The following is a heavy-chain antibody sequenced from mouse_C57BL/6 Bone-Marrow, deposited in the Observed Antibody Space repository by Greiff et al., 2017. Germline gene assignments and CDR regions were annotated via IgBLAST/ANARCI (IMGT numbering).Heavy chain of an antibody. CDR2: IYPSDSET. V-gene: IGHV1-61*01. CDR1: GYTFTSYW. D-gene: IGHD1-1*01. Sequence: QVQLQQPGAELVRPGSSVKLSCKASGYTFTSYWMDWVKQRPGTGLEWIGNIYPSDSETQYNQKFKDKATLTVDKSNSTAYLHLSSLKSEDSAVYYCARSRYFGSSLYFDYWGQGTPLTVSS. CDR3: ARSRYFGSSLYFDY. J-gene: IGHJ2*01.